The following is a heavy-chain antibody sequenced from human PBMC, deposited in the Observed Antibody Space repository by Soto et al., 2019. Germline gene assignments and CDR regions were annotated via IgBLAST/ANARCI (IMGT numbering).Heavy chain of an antibody. CDR2: IYYSGST. CDR3: ARHWGSFYYYYGMDV. D-gene: IGHD3-16*01. Sequence: PSETLSVACTVCGDSISSSRYYWGWIRQPPGKGLEWIGSIYYSGSTYYNPSLKSRVTISVDTSKNQFSLKLSSVTAADTAVYYCARHWGSFYYYYGMDVWGQGTTVTVSS. V-gene: IGHV4-39*01. CDR1: GDSISSSRYY. J-gene: IGHJ6*02.